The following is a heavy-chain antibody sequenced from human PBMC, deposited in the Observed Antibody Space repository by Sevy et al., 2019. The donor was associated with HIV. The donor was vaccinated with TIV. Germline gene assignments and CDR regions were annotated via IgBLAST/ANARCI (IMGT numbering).Heavy chain of an antibody. CDR2: ISGSGGST. CDR1: GFTFSSYA. D-gene: IGHD3-22*01. CDR3: AKGTYYDSSGYWPDHYYYYYMDV. V-gene: IGHV3-23*01. J-gene: IGHJ6*03. Sequence: GGSLRLSCAASGFTFSSYAMSWVRQAPGKGLEWVSAISGSGGSTYYADSVKGRFTISRDNSKNTLYLQMNGLRAEDTAVYYCAKGTYYDSSGYWPDHYYYYYMDVWGKGTTVTVSS.